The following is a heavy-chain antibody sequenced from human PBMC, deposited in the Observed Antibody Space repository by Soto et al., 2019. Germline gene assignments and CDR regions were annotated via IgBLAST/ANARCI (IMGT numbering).Heavy chain of an antibody. Sequence: PGGSLRLSCTASGFTFGDYAMSWVRQAPGKGLEWVGFIRSKAYGGTTEYAASVKGRFTISRDDSKSIAYLQMNSLKTEDTAVYYCTRSRLLGPFDYWGQGTLVTVSS. CDR3: TRSRLLGPFDY. D-gene: IGHD6-25*01. V-gene: IGHV3-49*04. CDR2: IRSKAYGGTT. CDR1: GFTFGDYA. J-gene: IGHJ4*02.